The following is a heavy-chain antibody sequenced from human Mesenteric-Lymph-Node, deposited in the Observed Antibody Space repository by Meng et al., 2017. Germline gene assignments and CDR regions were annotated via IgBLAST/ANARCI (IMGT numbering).Heavy chain of an antibody. CDR2: ISWDGGST. V-gene: IGHV3-43*01. CDR1: GFTFDDYT. Sequence: GGSLRLSCAASGFTFDDYTMHWVRQAPGKGLEWVSLISWDGGSTYYADSVKGRFTISRDNSKNSLYLQMNSLRTEDTALYYCAKAMRDGYKIMGLYYFDYWGQGTLVTVSS. J-gene: IGHJ4*02. CDR3: AKAMRDGYKIMGLYYFDY. D-gene: IGHD5-24*01.